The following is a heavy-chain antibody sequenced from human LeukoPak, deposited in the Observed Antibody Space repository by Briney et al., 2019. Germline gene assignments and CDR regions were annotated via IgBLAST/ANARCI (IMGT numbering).Heavy chain of an antibody. CDR3: ARGVVGATNWFDP. D-gene: IGHD1-26*01. Sequence: GGSLRLSCAASGFTVSSNYMSWVRQAPGKGLEWVSVIYSGDSTYYADSVKGRFTISRDDSRNMVYLQMNSLRAEDTALYYCARGVVGATNWFDPWGQGTLVTVSS. CDR2: IYSGDST. J-gene: IGHJ5*02. CDR1: GFTVSSNY. V-gene: IGHV3-53*01.